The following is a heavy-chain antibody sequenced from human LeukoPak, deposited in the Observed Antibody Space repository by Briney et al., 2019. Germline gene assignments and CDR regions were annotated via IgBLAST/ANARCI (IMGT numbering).Heavy chain of an antibody. CDR3: ARDLVDPYYYYGMDV. V-gene: IGHV1-69*04. J-gene: IGHJ6*02. CDR1: GGTFNHFG. CDR2: IIPILDLT. D-gene: IGHD3-16*01. Sequence: SVKVSCKAPGGTFNHFGINWVRQAPGQGLEWMGRIIPILDLTKYAPKIQDRVTITADKSTSTAYMELNSLRSEDTAVYFCARDLVDPYYYYGMDVWGQGTTVTVSS.